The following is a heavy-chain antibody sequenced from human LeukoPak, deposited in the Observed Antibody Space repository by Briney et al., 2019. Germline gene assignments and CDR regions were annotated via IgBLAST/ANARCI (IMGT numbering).Heavy chain of an antibody. V-gene: IGHV4-4*07. CDR2: IYTSGTT. Sequence: SETLSLTCTVSGDSISSYYWSWIRQPAGEGLEWIGHIYTSGTTNYNPSLKSRVTMSVDTSKNQLSLKLSSVTAADTAVYYCARGGDYSSTWPFDCWGQGTLVTVSS. D-gene: IGHD6-13*01. J-gene: IGHJ4*02. CDR1: GDSISSYY. CDR3: ARGGDYSSTWPFDC.